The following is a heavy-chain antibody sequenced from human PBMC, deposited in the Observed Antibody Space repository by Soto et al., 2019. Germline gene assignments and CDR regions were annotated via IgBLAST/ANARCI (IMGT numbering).Heavy chain of an antibody. Sequence: PGGSLRLSCAASGFTFSDYWMHWVRQAPGKGLEWVANIKQDGSDKYYVDSVRGRFTISRDNTKNSLYLQMNSLRAEDTAVYYCARAIVAAGSYWGQGILVTVSS. D-gene: IGHD6-13*01. J-gene: IGHJ4*02. V-gene: IGHV3-7*04. CDR1: GFTFSDYW. CDR3: ARAIVAAGSY. CDR2: IKQDGSDK.